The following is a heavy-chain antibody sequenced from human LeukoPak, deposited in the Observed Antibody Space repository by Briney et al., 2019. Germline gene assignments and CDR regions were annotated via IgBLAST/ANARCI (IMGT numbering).Heavy chain of an antibody. V-gene: IGHV3-23*01. CDR2: ISGSGGST. CDR3: AKDGYSYGYGEFDY. CDR1: GFTFSSYA. Sequence: PGGSLRLSCAASGFTFSSYAMSWVRQAPGKGLEWVSAISGSGGSTYYADSVKGRFTISRDNSKNTLYLQMNSLRPEDTAVYYCAKDGYSYGYGEFDYWGQGTLVTVSS. J-gene: IGHJ4*02. D-gene: IGHD5-18*01.